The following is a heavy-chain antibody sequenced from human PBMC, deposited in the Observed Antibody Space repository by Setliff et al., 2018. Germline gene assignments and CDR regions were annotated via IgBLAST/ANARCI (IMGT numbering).Heavy chain of an antibody. CDR3: ARDGGWFGAQLYYYYGMDV. V-gene: IGHV1-8*03. D-gene: IGHD3-10*01. CDR1: GYTFTSYY. J-gene: IGHJ6*02. CDR2: MNPNSGNT. Sequence: ASVKVSCKASGYTFTSYYMHWVRQATGQGLEWMGWMNPNSGNTGYAQKFQGRVTITRDTSASTAYMELSSLRSEDTAVYYCARDGGWFGAQLYYYYGMDVWGQGTTVTVSS.